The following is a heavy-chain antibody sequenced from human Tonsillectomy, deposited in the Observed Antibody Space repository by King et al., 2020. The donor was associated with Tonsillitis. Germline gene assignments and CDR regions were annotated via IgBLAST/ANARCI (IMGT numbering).Heavy chain of an antibody. V-gene: IGHV4-4*07. CDR3: ARDISAIGGSPKLRYFDL. CDR1: GDSVSSYY. CDR2: IYMIGSS. D-gene: IGHD3-3*02. Sequence: QLQESGPGLLKPSETLSLTCTVSGDSVSSYYWSWIRQPAGKGLEWFGRIYMIGSSSHNPSLKIRFTLSVYTSKNRFSLNLSSVTAADTAVYYCARDISAIGGSPKLRYFDLWGRGTLVTVSS. J-gene: IGHJ2*01.